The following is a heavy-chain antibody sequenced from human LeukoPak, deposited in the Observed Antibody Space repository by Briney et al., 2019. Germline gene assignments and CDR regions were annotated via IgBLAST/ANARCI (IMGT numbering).Heavy chain of an antibody. CDR2: IYYSGST. V-gene: IGHV4-61*01. CDR1: GGSVSSGSYY. J-gene: IGHJ3*02. CDR3: ARDLGDYVYHAFDI. D-gene: IGHD4-17*01. Sequence: SETLSLTCTVPGGSVSSGSYYWSWIRQPPGKGLEWIGYIYYSGSTNYNPSLKSRVTIPVDTSKNQFSLKLSSVTAADTAVYYCARDLGDYVYHAFDIWGQGTMVTVSS.